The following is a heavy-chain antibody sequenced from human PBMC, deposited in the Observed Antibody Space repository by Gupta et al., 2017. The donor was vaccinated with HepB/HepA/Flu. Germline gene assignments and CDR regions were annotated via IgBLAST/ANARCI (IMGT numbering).Heavy chain of an antibody. Sequence: QVQLQESGPGLVKPSQTLSLTCTVSGGSISSSDYYWNWIRQPPGKGLEWIGYIYYSGNTYYNPSLKSRVTISVDTSKNQFSLKLSSVTAADTAVYYCARDYGGSWRFDLWGRGTLVTVSS. V-gene: IGHV4-30-4*01. D-gene: IGHD4-23*01. CDR3: ARDYGGSWRFDL. CDR2: IYYSGNT. CDR1: GGSISSSDYY. J-gene: IGHJ2*01.